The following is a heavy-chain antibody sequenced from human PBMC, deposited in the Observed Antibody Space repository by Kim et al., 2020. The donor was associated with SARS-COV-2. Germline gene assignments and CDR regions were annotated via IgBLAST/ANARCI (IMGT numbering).Heavy chain of an antibody. CDR1: GGTISSYY. CDR2: IYYSGST. V-gene: IGHV4-59*13. CDR3: AREAPIMITFGGVGTFFDY. D-gene: IGHD3-16*01. Sequence: SETLSLTCTVSGGTISSYYWSWIRQPPGKGLEWIGYIYYSGSTNYNPSLKSRVTISVDTSKNQFSLKLSSVTAADTAVYYCAREAPIMITFGGVGTFFDYWGQGTLVTVSS. J-gene: IGHJ4*02.